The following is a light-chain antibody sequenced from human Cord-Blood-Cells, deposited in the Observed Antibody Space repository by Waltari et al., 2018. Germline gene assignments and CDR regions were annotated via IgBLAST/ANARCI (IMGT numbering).Light chain of an antibody. J-gene: IGKJ1*01. V-gene: IGKV3-15*01. CDR2: GAS. CDR1: QSVSSN. CDR3: QQYNNWPPWT. Sequence: EIVMTQSPATLSVSQGERATLYCRASQSVSSNLAWYQQKPGQAPRLLIYGASTRATGIPARFSGSGSWTEFTLTISSLQSEDFAVYYCQQYNNWPPWTFGQGTKVEIK.